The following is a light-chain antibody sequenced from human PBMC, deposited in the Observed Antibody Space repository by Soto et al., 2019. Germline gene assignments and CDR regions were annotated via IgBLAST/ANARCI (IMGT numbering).Light chain of an antibody. Sequence: EIVLTQSPATLSLSPGERATLSCRASQNINTDLIWYQQKNGQAPRLLIYDASNRAIGIPARFRGGGSGTDFTLTINSLEPEDCAVYFCQQRSNWPLTFGRGTKVEIK. CDR3: QQRSNWPLT. V-gene: IGKV3-11*01. J-gene: IGKJ4*01. CDR2: DAS. CDR1: QNINTD.